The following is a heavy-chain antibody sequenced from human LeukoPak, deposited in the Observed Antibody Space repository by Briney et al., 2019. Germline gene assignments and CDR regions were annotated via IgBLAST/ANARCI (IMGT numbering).Heavy chain of an antibody. Sequence: ASVKVSCKASGYTFTGYYMHWVRQAPGQGLEWMGWINPNSGGTNYAQKFQGRVTMTRDTSISTAYMELSRLRSDDTAVYYCARDRSSIAARDAFDIRGQGTMVTVSS. D-gene: IGHD6-6*01. CDR1: GYTFTGYY. CDR3: ARDRSSIAARDAFDI. CDR2: INPNSGGT. J-gene: IGHJ3*02. V-gene: IGHV1-2*02.